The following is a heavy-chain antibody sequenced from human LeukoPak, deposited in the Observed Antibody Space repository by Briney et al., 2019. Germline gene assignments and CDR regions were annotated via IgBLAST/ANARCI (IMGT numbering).Heavy chain of an antibody. CDR3: ARGSSWYVLAFDY. V-gene: IGHV4-59*06. D-gene: IGHD6-13*01. Sequence: SETLSLTCTVSGGSISSYYWSWIRQHPGKGLEWIGYIYYSGSTYYNPSLKSRVTISVDTSKNQFSLKLSSVTAADTAVYYCARGSSWYVLAFDYWGQGTLVTVSS. CDR2: IYYSGST. J-gene: IGHJ4*02. CDR1: GGSISSYY.